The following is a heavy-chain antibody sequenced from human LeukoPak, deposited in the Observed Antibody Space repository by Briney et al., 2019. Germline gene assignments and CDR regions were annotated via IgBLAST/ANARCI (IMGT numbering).Heavy chain of an antibody. V-gene: IGHV4-39*01. CDR2: IYYSGST. Sequence: SETLSLTCTVSGGSISSSSYYWGWIRQPPGRGLEWIGSIYYSGSTYYNPSLKSRVTISVDTSKNQFPLKLSSVTAADTAVYYCARQGKRYYDSSGYNFQHWGQGTLVTVSS. D-gene: IGHD3-22*01. J-gene: IGHJ1*01. CDR3: ARQGKRYYDSSGYNFQH. CDR1: GGSISSSSYY.